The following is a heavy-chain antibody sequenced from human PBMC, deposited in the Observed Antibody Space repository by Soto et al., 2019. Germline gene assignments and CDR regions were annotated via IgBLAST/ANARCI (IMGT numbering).Heavy chain of an antibody. CDR2: IKQDGSEK. CDR1: GFTFSSYW. CDR3: ARATSELGLELRY. J-gene: IGHJ4*02. V-gene: IGHV3-7*05. D-gene: IGHD1-7*01. Sequence: GGSMRLSCAASGFTFSSYWVSWVRQDPGKGLEWVANIKQDGSEKYYVDSVKGRFTISRDNAKNSLYLQMNSLRAEDTAVYYCARATSELGLELRYWGQGTLVTVSS.